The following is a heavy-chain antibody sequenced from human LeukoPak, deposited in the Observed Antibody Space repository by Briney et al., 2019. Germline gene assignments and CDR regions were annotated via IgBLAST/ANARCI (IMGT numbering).Heavy chain of an antibody. CDR1: GASIISSNW. CDR2: IYHDGST. CDR3: ARDRGGYTYSHDY. Sequence: PSETLSLTCAVSGASIISSNWWTWVRQPPGQGLEWIGEIYHDGSTNYNPSLKSRVTISMDKSKNQLSLKLNFVTAADTAVYYCARDRGGYTYSHDYWGQGTLVTVSS. V-gene: IGHV4-4*02. D-gene: IGHD5-18*01. J-gene: IGHJ4*02.